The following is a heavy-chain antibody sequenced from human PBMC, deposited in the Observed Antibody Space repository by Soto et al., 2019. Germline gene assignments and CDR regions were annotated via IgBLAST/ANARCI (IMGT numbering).Heavy chain of an antibody. D-gene: IGHD4-17*01. CDR2: IYYSGST. CDR1: GGSLSSYY. Sequence: SETLSLTCPVSGGSLSSYYLSWIRPPPGKGLEWIGYIYYSGSTNYNPSLKSRVTISVDTSKNQFSLKLSSVTAADTAVYYCERHATVTKYYFDYWGQGTLVTVSS. CDR3: ERHATVTKYYFDY. J-gene: IGHJ4*02. V-gene: IGHV4-59*08.